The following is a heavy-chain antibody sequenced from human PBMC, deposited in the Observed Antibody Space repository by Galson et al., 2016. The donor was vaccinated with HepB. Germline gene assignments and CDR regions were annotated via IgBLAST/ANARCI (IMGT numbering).Heavy chain of an antibody. CDR1: GYTFASYA. J-gene: IGHJ3*02. Sequence: QSGAEVKKPGASVKVSCKASGYTFASYAITWVRQAPGQGLEWMGWISADNGNTHYAQRLQGRVTMTTDTSTTTAYVELRSLRADDTGVYYCARDWEGFEHDYDSSGNQDAFDIWGQGTSVTVSS. CDR2: ISADNGNT. V-gene: IGHV1-18*04. D-gene: IGHD3-22*01. CDR3: ARDWEGFEHDYDSSGNQDAFDI.